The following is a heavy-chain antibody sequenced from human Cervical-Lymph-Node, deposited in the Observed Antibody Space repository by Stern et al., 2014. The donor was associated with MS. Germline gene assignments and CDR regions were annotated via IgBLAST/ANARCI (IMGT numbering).Heavy chain of an antibody. J-gene: IGHJ4*02. V-gene: IGHV3-30*03. CDR3: ARDYEDTSMLFDH. CDR2: ISYDGNHK. CDR1: GFTFSSYG. Sequence: VQLVESGGAVVKPGRSLRLSWAASGFTFSSYGMHWVRQAQGRGLEWVTVISYDGNHKYYAASVKGRFTISRDNSKNTLHLQMNSVTPDDTAIYYCARDYEDTSMLFDHWGQGTLVTVSS. D-gene: IGHD2-8*01.